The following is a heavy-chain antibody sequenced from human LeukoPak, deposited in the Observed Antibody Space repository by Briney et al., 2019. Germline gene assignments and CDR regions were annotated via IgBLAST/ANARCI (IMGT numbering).Heavy chain of an antibody. J-gene: IGHJ6*02. D-gene: IGHD6-19*01. CDR2: IYSGGST. CDR1: GFTVSSNY. Sequence: PGGSLRLSCAASGFTVSSNYMSWVRQAPGKGLEWVSVIYSGGSTYYADSVKGRFTISRDNSKNTLYLQMNSLRAEDTAVYYCARDKGIAVAGKMDYYYGMDVWGQGTTVTVSS. CDR3: ARDKGIAVAGKMDYYYGMDV. V-gene: IGHV3-66*01.